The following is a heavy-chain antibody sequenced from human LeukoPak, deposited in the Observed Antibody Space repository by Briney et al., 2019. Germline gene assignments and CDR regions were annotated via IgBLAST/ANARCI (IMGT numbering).Heavy chain of an antibody. CDR3: ARGLGYCSGGSCQTGAFDI. CDR1: GYTFTSYG. D-gene: IGHD2-15*01. Sequence: GASVNVSCKSSGYTFTSYGISWVRQAPGQGLEWMGWISAYNGNTNYAQKLQGRVTTTTDTSTSTAYMELRSLRSDDTAVYYCARGLGYCSGGSCQTGAFDIWGQGTMVTVSS. J-gene: IGHJ3*02. V-gene: IGHV1-18*01. CDR2: ISAYNGNT.